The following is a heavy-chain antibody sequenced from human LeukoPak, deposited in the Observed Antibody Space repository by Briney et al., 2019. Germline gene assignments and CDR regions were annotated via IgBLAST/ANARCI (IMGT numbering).Heavy chain of an antibody. V-gene: IGHV3-23*01. D-gene: IGHD3-10*01. CDR2: LFTGGGRT. CDR3: AKECDYSPGHKFDL. Sequence: PGGSLRLSRAASGFTFNNYLMSWVRQAPGKGLEWVSVLFTGGGRTLYADSVKGRFTISGDTSRTTLYLQMNGLRAEDTAVYYCAKECDYSPGHKFDLWGQGTLVTVSS. CDR1: GFTFNNYL. J-gene: IGHJ4*02.